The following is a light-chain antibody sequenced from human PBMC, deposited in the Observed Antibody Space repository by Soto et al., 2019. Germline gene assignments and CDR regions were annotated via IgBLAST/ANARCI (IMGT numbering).Light chain of an antibody. J-gene: IGKJ4*01. CDR2: GAS. CDR3: QQYGSP. CDR1: QSVSSSY. Sequence: ILLTQSPGTLSLSPGERATLSCRASQSVSSSYLAWYQQKPGQAPRLLIYGASSRATGIPDRFSGSGSGTDFTLTISRLEPEDFAVYYCQQYGSPFGGGTKVDNK. V-gene: IGKV3-20*01.